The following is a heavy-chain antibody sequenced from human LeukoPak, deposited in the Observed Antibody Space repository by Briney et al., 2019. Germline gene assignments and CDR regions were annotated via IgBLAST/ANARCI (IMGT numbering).Heavy chain of an antibody. D-gene: IGHD2-15*01. V-gene: IGHV1-8*01. CDR1: GYTFTSYD. CDR3: ASVSPNCYGGNCYSFGAFDI. Sequence: GASVKVSCKASGYTFTSYDINWVRQATGQGLEWMGWRNPDSGDTGYAQKFQGRVTMTRSTSIATAYMELSSLKSEDTAVYYCASVSPNCYGGNCYSFGAFDIWGQGTMVTVSS. CDR2: RNPDSGDT. J-gene: IGHJ3*02.